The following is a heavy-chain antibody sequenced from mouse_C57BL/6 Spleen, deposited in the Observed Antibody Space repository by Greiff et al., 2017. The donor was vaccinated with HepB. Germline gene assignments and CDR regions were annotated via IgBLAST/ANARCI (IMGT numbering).Heavy chain of an antibody. CDR3: ARKEANYYGSFFDY. CDR2: IDPSDSET. Sequence: VKLQQSGAELVRPGSSVKLSCKASGYTFTSYWMHWVKQRPIQGLEWIGNIDPSDSETHYNQKFKDKATLTVDKSSSTAYMQLSSLTSEDSAVYYCARKEANYYGSFFDYWGQGTTLTVSS. D-gene: IGHD1-1*01. V-gene: IGHV1-52*01. J-gene: IGHJ2*01. CDR1: GYTFTSYW.